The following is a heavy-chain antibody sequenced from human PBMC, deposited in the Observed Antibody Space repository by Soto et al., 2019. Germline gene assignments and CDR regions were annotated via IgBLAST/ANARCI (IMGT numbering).Heavy chain of an antibody. D-gene: IGHD3-16*01. J-gene: IGHJ3*02. CDR3: GRERAQGGDI. Sequence: TSETLSLTCTVSGGSISSSSYYWGWIRQPPGKGLEWIGSIYYSGSTYYNPSLKSRVTISVDTSKNQFSLKLSSVTAADTAVYYCGRERAQGGDIWGKGTMVS. V-gene: IGHV4-39*02. CDR2: IYYSGST. CDR1: GGSISSSSYY.